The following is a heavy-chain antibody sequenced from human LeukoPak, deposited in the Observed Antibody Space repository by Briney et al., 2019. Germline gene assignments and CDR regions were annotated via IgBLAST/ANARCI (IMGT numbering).Heavy chain of an antibody. V-gene: IGHV3-23*01. CDR2: IMIGGDGK. CDR1: GFTFNNYA. CDR3: VRAGPQNCYPSSCSLFDK. J-gene: IGHJ4*02. Sequence: PGGSLRLSCAGSGFTFNNYAMSWVRRAPRKGLEWVSTIMIGGDGKHYADSVKGRFTISRDRSESTLFLQMDDLRADDTAVYYCVRAGPQNCYPSSCSLFDKWGQGTLVTVSS. D-gene: IGHD2-2*01.